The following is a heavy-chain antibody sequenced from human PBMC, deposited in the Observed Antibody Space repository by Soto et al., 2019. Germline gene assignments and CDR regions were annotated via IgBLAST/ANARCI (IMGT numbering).Heavy chain of an antibody. Sequence: GGSLRLSCAASGFTFSSYSMNWVRQAPGKGLEWVSYISSSSSTIYYADSVKGRFTISRDNAKNSLYLQMNSLRDEDTAVYYCARAGTYGDYVGISYGMDVWGQGTTVTVSS. CDR2: ISSSSSTI. J-gene: IGHJ6*02. CDR1: GFTFSSYS. D-gene: IGHD4-17*01. CDR3: ARAGTYGDYVGISYGMDV. V-gene: IGHV3-48*02.